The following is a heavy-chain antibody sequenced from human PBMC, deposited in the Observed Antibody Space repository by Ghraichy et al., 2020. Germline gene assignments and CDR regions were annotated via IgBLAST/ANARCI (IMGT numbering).Heavy chain of an antibody. V-gene: IGHV4-31*03. D-gene: IGHD3-16*01. J-gene: IGHJ4*02. CDR1: GGSISSGGYY. CDR3: ARSWFAYDYVWGSYQPFDYYFDY. CDR2: IYYSGST. Sequence: SETLSLTCTVSGGSISSGGYYWSWIRQHPGKGLEWIGYIYYSGSTYYNPSLKSRVTISVDTSKNQFSLKLSSVTAADTAVYYCARSWFAYDYVWGSYQPFDYYFDYWGQGTLVTVSS.